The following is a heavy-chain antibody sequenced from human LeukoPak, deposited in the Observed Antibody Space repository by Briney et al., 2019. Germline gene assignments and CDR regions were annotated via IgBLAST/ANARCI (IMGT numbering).Heavy chain of an antibody. CDR2: ISYDVSNK. J-gene: IGHJ4*02. CDR3: AKAIYCINGVCSDY. CDR1: GFTFSSYD. D-gene: IGHD2-8*01. Sequence: GGSLRLSCAASGFTFSSYDMHWVRQAPGKGLEWVAVISYDVSNKYYADSVKGRFTISRDNSKNTLYLQMNSLRAEDTAVYYCAKAIYCINGVCSDYWGQGTLVTVSS. V-gene: IGHV3-30*18.